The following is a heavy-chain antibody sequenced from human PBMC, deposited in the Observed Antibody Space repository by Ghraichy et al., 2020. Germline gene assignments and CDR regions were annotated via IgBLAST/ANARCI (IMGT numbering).Heavy chain of an antibody. V-gene: IGHV4-39*01. D-gene: IGHD3-9*01. CDR2: IYYSGST. CDR1: GGSISTSSYY. CDR3: ARPADIFRAFDI. Sequence: SETLSLTCTVSGGSISTSSYYWGWIRQPPGKGLECIGSIYYSGSTYYNPSLKSRVTISVDRSKNQFSLKLSSVTAADTGVYFCARPADIFRAFDIWGQGTTVTVSS. J-gene: IGHJ3*02.